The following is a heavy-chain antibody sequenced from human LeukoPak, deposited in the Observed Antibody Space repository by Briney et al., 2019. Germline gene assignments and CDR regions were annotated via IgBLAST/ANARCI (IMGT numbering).Heavy chain of an antibody. J-gene: IGHJ4*02. CDR1: GGSISIANYF. Sequence: SETLSLTCTVSGGSISIANYFWGWTRQPPGKGLEWIGSTYYDGSTYYNPSLKSRVTISRDTSKDQFSLRLSSVTAADTAVYYCARRSSGRPVDYWGQGTLVTVSS. V-gene: IGHV4-39*07. CDR2: TYYDGST. D-gene: IGHD3-3*01. CDR3: ARRSSGRPVDY.